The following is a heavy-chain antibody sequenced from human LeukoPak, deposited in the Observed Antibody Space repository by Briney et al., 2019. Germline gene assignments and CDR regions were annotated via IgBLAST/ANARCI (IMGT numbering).Heavy chain of an antibody. D-gene: IGHD3-22*01. J-gene: IGHJ4*02. V-gene: IGHV4-34*01. Sequence: SETLSLTCAVYGGSFSGYYWSWIRQPPGKGLEWIGEIYHSGSTNYNPSLKSRVTISVDTSKNQFSLKLSSVTAADTAVYYCARIGDYYDSSGYYQGNYWGQGTLVTVSS. CDR1: GGSFSGYY. CDR3: ARIGDYYDSSGYYQGNY. CDR2: IYHSGST.